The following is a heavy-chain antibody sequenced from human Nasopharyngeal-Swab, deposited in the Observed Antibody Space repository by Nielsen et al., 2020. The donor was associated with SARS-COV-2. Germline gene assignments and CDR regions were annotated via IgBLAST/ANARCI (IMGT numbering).Heavy chain of an antibody. CDR1: GFTFSRWP. Sequence: GESLKISCVAPGFTFSRWPMHWVRQAPGKGLESVSAISGDGADTYYTDSVRGRFTISRDNSKDTLYLQMGSLRVEDMAVYYCAKETQGVHDYWGQGTLVTVSS. CDR2: ISGDGADT. D-gene: IGHD2-8*01. CDR3: AKETQGVHDY. J-gene: IGHJ4*02. V-gene: IGHV3-64*02.